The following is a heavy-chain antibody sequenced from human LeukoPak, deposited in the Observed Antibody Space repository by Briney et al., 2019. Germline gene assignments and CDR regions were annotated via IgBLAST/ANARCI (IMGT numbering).Heavy chain of an antibody. D-gene: IGHD1-26*01. CDR3: ARQGELAIDY. CDR1: GGSITNYY. Sequence: PSETLSLTCSVSGGSITNYYWSWIRQSPGKGLEWIGFIYNTGRTNYNPSLQSRVTMSIDTSKNQFSLKLSSVTAADTAVYYCARQGELAIDYWGQGTQVTVSS. CDR2: IYNTGRT. J-gene: IGHJ4*02. V-gene: IGHV4-59*08.